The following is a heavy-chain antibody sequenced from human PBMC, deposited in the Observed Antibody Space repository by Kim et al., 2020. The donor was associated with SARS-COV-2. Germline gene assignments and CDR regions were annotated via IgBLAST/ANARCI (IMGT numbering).Heavy chain of an antibody. Sequence: SETLSLTCTVSGYSISSGYYWGWIRQPPGKGLEWIGSIYHSGSTYYNPSLKSRVTISVDTSKNQFSLKLSSVTAADTAVYYCARDLRMGKLGYCSGGSCYRTIDYWGQGTLVTVSS. D-gene: IGHD2-15*01. V-gene: IGHV4-38-2*02. CDR3: ARDLRMGKLGYCSGGSCYRTIDY. CDR2: IYHSGST. J-gene: IGHJ4*02. CDR1: GYSISSGYY.